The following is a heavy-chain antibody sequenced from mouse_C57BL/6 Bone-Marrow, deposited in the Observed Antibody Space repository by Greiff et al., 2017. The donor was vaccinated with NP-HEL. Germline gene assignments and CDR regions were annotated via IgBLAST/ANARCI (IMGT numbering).Heavy chain of an antibody. CDR2: ISAGDSYT. D-gene: IGHD1-1*01. CDR3: ARGYTVY. V-gene: IGHV5-4*03. J-gene: IGHJ3*01. CDR1: GFTFSSYA. Sequence: DVMLVESGGGLVKPGGSLKLSCAASGFTFSSYAISWVRQTPEKRLAWVATISAGDSYTYYPDHVKGRFTISRDNAKNNLYLQMSHLKSEDTAMYYCARGYTVYWGQGTLVTVSA.